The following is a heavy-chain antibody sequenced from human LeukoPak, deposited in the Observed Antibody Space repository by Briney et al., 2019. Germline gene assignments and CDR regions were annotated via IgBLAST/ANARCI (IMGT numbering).Heavy chain of an antibody. D-gene: IGHD6-6*01. Sequence: GGCLRLSCAASGFTFSSYAMHWVRQAPGKGLKWVAVISNDGSNQYYADSVKGRFTISRDNSKNTLYLQMNSLRAEDTAVYYCARVQGGSSSGFDYWGQGTLVTVSS. CDR2: ISNDGSNQ. V-gene: IGHV3-30*04. CDR3: ARVQGGSSSGFDY. CDR1: GFTFSSYA. J-gene: IGHJ4*02.